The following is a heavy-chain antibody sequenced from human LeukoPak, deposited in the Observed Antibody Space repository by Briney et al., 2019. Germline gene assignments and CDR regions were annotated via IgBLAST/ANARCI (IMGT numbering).Heavy chain of an antibody. J-gene: IGHJ4*02. CDR2: ISSNGGST. V-gene: IGHV3-64D*06. CDR1: GFTFSSYA. Sequence: PGGSLRLSCSASGFTFSSYAMHWVRQAPGKGLEYVSAISSNGGSTYYADSVKGRFTISRDNSKYTLYLQMSSLRAEDTAVYYCVKDSDLVLTGYLFDYWGQGTLVTVSS. D-gene: IGHD3-9*01. CDR3: VKDSDLVLTGYLFDY.